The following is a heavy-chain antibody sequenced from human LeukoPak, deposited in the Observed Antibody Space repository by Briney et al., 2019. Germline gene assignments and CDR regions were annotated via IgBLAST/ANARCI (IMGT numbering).Heavy chain of an antibody. D-gene: IGHD4-17*01. CDR2: INHSGST. CDR1: GGSFSGYY. J-gene: IGHJ4*02. V-gene: IGHV4-34*01. Sequence: KPSETLSITCAVYGGSFSGYYWSWIRQPPGKGLEWIGEINHSGSTNYNPSLKSRVTISVDTSKNQFSLKLSSVTAADTAVYYCARGGYGDYDRDYFDYWGQGTLVTVSS. CDR3: ARGGYGDYDRDYFDY.